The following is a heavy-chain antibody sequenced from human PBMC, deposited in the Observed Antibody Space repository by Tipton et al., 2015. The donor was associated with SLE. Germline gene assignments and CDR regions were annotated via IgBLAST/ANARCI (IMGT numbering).Heavy chain of an antibody. CDR2: IYYSGST. Sequence: TLSLTCTVSGGSISSYYWSWIRQPPGKGLEWIGYIYYSGSTNYNPSLKSRVTISPDTSKSQFSLRLNSVTAADTAVYYCARGRGFSDYWGQGTLVTVSS. CDR3: ARGRGFSDY. D-gene: IGHD3-10*01. V-gene: IGHV4-59*12. CDR1: GGSISSYY. J-gene: IGHJ4*02.